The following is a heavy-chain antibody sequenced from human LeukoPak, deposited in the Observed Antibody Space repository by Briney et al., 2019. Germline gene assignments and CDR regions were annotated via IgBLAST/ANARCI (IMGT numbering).Heavy chain of an antibody. CDR2: ISGSGGST. J-gene: IGHJ4*02. CDR1: GFTFSSYA. V-gene: IGHV3-23*01. D-gene: IGHD6-19*01. CDR3: AKGGKQWLVRVGPKHFDY. Sequence: PGESLRLSCAASGFTFSSYAMSWVRQAPGKGLQWVSAISGSGGSTYHADSVKGRFAIPRDNSKNTLYLQMNSLRAEDTAVYYCAKGGKQWLVRVGPKHFDYWGQGTLVTVSS.